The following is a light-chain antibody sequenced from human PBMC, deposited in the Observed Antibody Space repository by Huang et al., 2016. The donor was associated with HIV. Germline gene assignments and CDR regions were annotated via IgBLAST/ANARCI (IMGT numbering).Light chain of an antibody. V-gene: IGKV1-NL1*01. Sequence: DIQMTQSPSSLSASVGDRVTITCRASHGISNSLAWYQQKPGKSPTLLLAAASRLESGVPSRFGGSGSGTEYTLTINSLQPEDFATYHCQQYYITPYSFGQGTKLEIK. J-gene: IGKJ2*01. CDR3: QQYYITPYS. CDR1: HGISNS. CDR2: AAS.